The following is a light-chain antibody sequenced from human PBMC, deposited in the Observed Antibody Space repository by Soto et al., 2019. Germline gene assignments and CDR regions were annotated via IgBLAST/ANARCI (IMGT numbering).Light chain of an antibody. CDR3: LQDYNYPWT. CDR1: QGIKND. J-gene: IGKJ1*01. CDR2: AAS. Sequence: AIQMTQSPSSLSASVGDRVTITCRASQGIKNDLGWYQQKPGEAPKVLIYAASSLQSGVPSRFSGSGSGTDFTLTISSLQPEDFATYYCLQDYNYPWTFGQGTKVEIK. V-gene: IGKV1-6*01.